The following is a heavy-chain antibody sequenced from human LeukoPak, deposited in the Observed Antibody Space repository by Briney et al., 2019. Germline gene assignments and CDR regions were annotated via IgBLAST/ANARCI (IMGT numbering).Heavy chain of an antibody. D-gene: IGHD6-25*01. J-gene: IGHJ4*02. CDR2: INHSGST. CDR3: ASSGYARRCDF. Sequence: KPSETLSLTCAVYGGSFSGYYWSWIRQPPGKGLEWIGEINHSGSTNYNPSLKSRVTISVDTSKNQFSLKLTSVTAADTAVYFCASSGYARRCDFWGQGTLVTVSS. V-gene: IGHV4-34*01. CDR1: GGSFSGYY.